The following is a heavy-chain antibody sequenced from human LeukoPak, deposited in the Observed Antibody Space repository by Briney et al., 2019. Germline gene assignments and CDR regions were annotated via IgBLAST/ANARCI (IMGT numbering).Heavy chain of an antibody. Sequence: PGGSLRLSCAASGFTFSSYDMHWVRQATGKGLEWVSAIGTAGDSYYPGSVKGRFTISRENAKNSLYLQMNSLRSGDTAVYYCARGQYDSSGYSFDYWGQGTLVTVSS. J-gene: IGHJ4*02. CDR3: ARGQYDSSGYSFDY. CDR2: IGTAGDS. D-gene: IGHD3-22*01. V-gene: IGHV3-13*01. CDR1: GFTFSSYD.